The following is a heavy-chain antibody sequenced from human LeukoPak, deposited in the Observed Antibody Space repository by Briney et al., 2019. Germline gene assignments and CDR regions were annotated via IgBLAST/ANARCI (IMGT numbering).Heavy chain of an antibody. CDR1: GFTFSDAW. CDR3: TTRRQDGC. V-gene: IGHV3-15*01. CDR2: IKSKIDGGTI. J-gene: IGHJ6*04. Sequence: PGGSLRLSCVASGFTFSDAWMSWVRQAPGKGLEWVGRIKSKIDGGTIDYGAPVKGRFTISRDDSRNTLYLQMNSLKTEDTAVYYCTTRRQDGCWGKGTSVTVSS. D-gene: IGHD6-25*01.